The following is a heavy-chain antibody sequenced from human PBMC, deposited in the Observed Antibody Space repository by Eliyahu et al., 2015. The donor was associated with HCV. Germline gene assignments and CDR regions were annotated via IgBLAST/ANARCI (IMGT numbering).Heavy chain of an antibody. Sequence: EVQLLESGGGLVQPGGSLRLSCAASGFXFSSYAMNWVRQAPGKGLEWVSTISGSGGSTYYADSVKGRFTISRDNSKNTLFLQMNSLRAEDTAVYYCAKASNIVASVSVDYWGQGTLVTVSS. D-gene: IGHD2-15*01. CDR3: AKASNIVASVSVDY. CDR1: GFXFSSYA. CDR2: ISGSGGST. J-gene: IGHJ4*02. V-gene: IGHV3-23*01.